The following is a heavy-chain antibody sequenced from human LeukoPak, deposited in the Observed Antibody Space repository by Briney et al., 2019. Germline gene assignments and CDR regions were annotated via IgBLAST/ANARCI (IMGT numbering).Heavy chain of an antibody. Sequence: GSLRLSCSASGFTFNRFYLHWVRQAPGKGLEFVSHISSNGATTYYADSVKGRFTISRDNSKNTLYLQMSSLRADDTAVYYCVKDRSIAAPNNAFFDSWGQGALVTVSS. CDR3: VKDRSIAAPNNAFFDS. CDR2: ISSNGATT. CDR1: GFTFNRFY. V-gene: IGHV3-64D*06. J-gene: IGHJ4*02. D-gene: IGHD6-6*01.